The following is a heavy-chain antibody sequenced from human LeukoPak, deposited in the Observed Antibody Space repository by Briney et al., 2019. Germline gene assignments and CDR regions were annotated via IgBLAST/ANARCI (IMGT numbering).Heavy chain of an antibody. J-gene: IGHJ4*02. Sequence: ASETLSLTCAVYGGSFSGYYWSWIRQPPGKGLEWIGEINHSGSTNYNPSLKSRVTISVDKSKNQFSLKLSSVTAADTAVYYCARASDSSGYYPFDYWGQGTLVTVSS. CDR3: ARASDSSGYYPFDY. D-gene: IGHD3-22*01. CDR2: INHSGST. V-gene: IGHV4-34*01. CDR1: GGSFSGYY.